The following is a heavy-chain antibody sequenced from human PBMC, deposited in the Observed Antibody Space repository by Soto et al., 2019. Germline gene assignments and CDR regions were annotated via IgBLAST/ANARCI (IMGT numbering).Heavy chain of an antibody. V-gene: IGHV1-8*01. Sequence: QVQLVQSGAEVKKPGASVKVSCKASGSTFSSYDISWVRQATGQGLEWMGWVSPNSGSTGYVQKFQGRVTMTRNTSISTVYMELSSLRSEDTAIYYCARTVFGVATYYFDNWDQGTLVTVSS. CDR2: VSPNSGST. D-gene: IGHD3-3*01. CDR1: GSTFSSYD. J-gene: IGHJ4*02. CDR3: ARTVFGVATYYFDN.